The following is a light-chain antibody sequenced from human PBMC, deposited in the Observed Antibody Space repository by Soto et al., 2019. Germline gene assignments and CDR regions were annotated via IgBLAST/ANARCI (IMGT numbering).Light chain of an antibody. V-gene: IGKV3-20*01. CDR2: GAS. CDR3: QQYGTSPWT. CDR1: QSVSSSY. Sequence: EIVLTQSPGTLSLSPGERATLSCRASQSVSSSYLAWYQQKPGQAPRLLIYGASSRATGIPDRFSGSGSGTDFNLTISRLEPEDFVVYYCQQYGTSPWTFGQGTEVEIK. J-gene: IGKJ1*01.